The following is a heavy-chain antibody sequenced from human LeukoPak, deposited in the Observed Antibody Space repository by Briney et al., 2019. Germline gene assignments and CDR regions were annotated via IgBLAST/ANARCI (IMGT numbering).Heavy chain of an antibody. J-gene: IGHJ4*02. CDR3: AKDISAGSYCFDY. Sequence: GGSLRLSCAASGFTFDDYAMHWVRQAPGKGLEWVSGISWNSGSIGYADSVKGRFTISRDNAKNSLYLQMNSLRAEDTALYYCAKDISAGSYCFDYWGQGTLVTVSS. D-gene: IGHD1-26*01. V-gene: IGHV3-9*01. CDR2: ISWNSGSI. CDR1: GFTFDDYA.